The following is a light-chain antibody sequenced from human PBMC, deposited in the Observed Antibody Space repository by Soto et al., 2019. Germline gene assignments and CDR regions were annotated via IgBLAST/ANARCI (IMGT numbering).Light chain of an antibody. CDR2: DAS. Sequence: EIVMTQSPATLSVSPGERVTLSCRAIQSVGSNFACYQEKPGQPPRLLIFDASTRATGFPARFSGSGSGTEFTLTISSLQSEDFAVYYCQQYNNWPPLTFGGGTKVEIK. CDR3: QQYNNWPPLT. CDR1: QSVGSN. V-gene: IGKV3-15*01. J-gene: IGKJ4*01.